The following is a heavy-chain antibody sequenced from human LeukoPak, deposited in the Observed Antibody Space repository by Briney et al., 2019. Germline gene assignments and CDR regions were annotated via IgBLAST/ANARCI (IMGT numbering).Heavy chain of an antibody. Sequence: GGSLRLSCAASGFTFSSYWMSWVRQAPGKGLEWVANIKQDGSEKFYVDSVKGRFTISRDSAKNSLYLQMNSLRAEDTAVYFCARDYYGSTGPLTYWGQGALLTVSS. CDR1: GFTFSSYW. CDR3: ARDYYGSTGPLTY. CDR2: IKQDGSEK. D-gene: IGHD3-22*01. J-gene: IGHJ4*02. V-gene: IGHV3-7*01.